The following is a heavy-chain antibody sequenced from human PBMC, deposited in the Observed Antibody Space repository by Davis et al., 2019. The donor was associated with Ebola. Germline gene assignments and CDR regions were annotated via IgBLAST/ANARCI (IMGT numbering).Heavy chain of an antibody. J-gene: IGHJ4*02. CDR2: IGIAGDT. D-gene: IGHD4-17*01. Sequence: PGGSLRLSCAASGFTFSSYDMHWVRQPTGKGLEWVSGIGIAGDTYYSGSVKGRFTISRENAKNSLYLQMNSLRAGDTAVYYCARDGGAVTPFDYWGQGTLVTVSS. CDR1: GFTFSSYD. CDR3: ARDGGAVTPFDY. V-gene: IGHV3-13*01.